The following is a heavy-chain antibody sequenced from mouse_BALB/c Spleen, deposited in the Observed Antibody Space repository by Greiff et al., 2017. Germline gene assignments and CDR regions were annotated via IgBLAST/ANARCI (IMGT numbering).Heavy chain of an antibody. V-gene: IGHV1-55*01. Sequence: VQLQQPGAELVKPGTSVKLSCKASGYNFTSYWINWVKLRPGQGLEWIGDIYPGSGSTNYNEKFKSKATLTVDTSSSTAYMQLSSLASEDSALYYCARTPAYYGSSYDYAMDYWGQGTSVTVSS. CDR3: ARTPAYYGSSYDYAMDY. D-gene: IGHD1-1*01. J-gene: IGHJ4*01. CDR1: GYNFTSYW. CDR2: IYPGSGST.